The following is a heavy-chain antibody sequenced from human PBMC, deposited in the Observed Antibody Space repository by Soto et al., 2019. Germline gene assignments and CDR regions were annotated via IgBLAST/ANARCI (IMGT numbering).Heavy chain of an antibody. J-gene: IGHJ4*02. Sequence: EVKLVESGGGSVQPGGSLRLSCAASGFTFSTFSMNWVRQAPGRGLEWISYISGGGRPISYADSVKGRFTISRDNAKNSLYLQMESLTDEDTAVYYCARDLGWAFDSWGQGTLVTVSS. CDR1: GFTFSTFS. D-gene: IGHD6-19*01. CDR2: ISGGGRPI. CDR3: ARDLGWAFDS. V-gene: IGHV3-48*02.